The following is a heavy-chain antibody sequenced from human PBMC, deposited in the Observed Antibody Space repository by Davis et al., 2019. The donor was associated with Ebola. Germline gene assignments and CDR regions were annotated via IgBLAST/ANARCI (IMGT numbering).Heavy chain of an antibody. CDR2: FHYGGTT. D-gene: IGHD3-22*01. CDR1: GDTISSSDHY. J-gene: IGHJ3*02. Sequence: MPSETLSLTCTVSGDTISSSDHYWGWTRQPPGKGLEWIGTFHYGGTTYSNPSLNSRVTISVDTPKNQFSLNLHSVTAADTAVYYCARHQKSVVVILDVFDIWGQGTVVTVSS. V-gene: IGHV4-39*01. CDR3: ARHQKSVVVILDVFDI.